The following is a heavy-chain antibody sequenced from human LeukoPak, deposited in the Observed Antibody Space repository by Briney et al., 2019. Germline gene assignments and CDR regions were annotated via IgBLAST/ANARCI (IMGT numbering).Heavy chain of an antibody. CDR1: GGSISSYY. V-gene: IGHV4-59*01. CDR3: ARVGAIFGVVNY. J-gene: IGHJ4*02. CDR2: IYYSGST. Sequence: SETLSLTCTVSGGSISSYYWSWIRQPPGKGLEWIGYIYYSGSTNYNPFLKSRVTISVDTSKNQFSLKLSSVTAADTAVYYCARVGAIFGVVNYWGQGTLVTVSS. D-gene: IGHD3-3*01.